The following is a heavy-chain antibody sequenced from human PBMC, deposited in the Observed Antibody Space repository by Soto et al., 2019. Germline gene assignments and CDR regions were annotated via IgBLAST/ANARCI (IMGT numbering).Heavy chain of an antibody. D-gene: IGHD2-15*01. CDR3: YGMDV. CDR1: GFGFNNYA. Sequence: PGGSLRLSCAASGFGFNNYAMSWVRQAPGQGLEWVSTISNSGDNTHYADSLKGRFAISRDNSKNTLYLQMNSYGDSRRLYYYYYGMDVWGQGTTVTVSS. J-gene: IGHJ6*02. CDR2: ISNSGDNT. V-gene: IGHV3-23*01.